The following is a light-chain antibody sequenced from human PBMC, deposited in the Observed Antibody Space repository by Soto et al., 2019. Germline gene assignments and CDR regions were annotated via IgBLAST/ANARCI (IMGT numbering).Light chain of an antibody. CDR2: HTS. J-gene: IGKJ4*01. CDR1: QSISDN. V-gene: IGKV3-15*01. CDR3: QRYDNWPLT. Sequence: EIVMTQSPATLSVSPGDSATLSCRASQSISDNVAWYQQKPGLAPRLLIYHTSTRATGVPARFSGSGSGTEFSLTISSLQSDDSAVYYCQRYDNWPLTFGGGTKVE.